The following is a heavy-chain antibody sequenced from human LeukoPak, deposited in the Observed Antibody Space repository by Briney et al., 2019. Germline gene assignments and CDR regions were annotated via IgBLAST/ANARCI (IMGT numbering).Heavy chain of an antibody. D-gene: IGHD2-21*02. CDR3: ARAQTYGDSRLLLDY. J-gene: IGHJ4*02. CDR1: GFTFWNYG. V-gene: IGHV3-20*04. CDR2: INWNGGST. Sequence: GGSLRLSCAASGFTFWNYGMSWVRHAPGKGLEWVSGINWNGGSTVYADSVEGRFTISRDNAKNSQYLQMNSLRVEDTALYYWARAQTYGDSRLLLDYWGQGTLVTVSS.